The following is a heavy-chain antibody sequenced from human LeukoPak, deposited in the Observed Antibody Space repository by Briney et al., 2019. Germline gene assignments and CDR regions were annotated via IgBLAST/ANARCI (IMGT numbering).Heavy chain of an antibody. CDR1: GGSISSYY. Sequence: PSETLSLTCTVSGGSISSYYWSWIRQPPGKGLEWIGYIYYSGSTNYNPSLKSRVTISVDTSKNQFSLKLSSVTAADTAVYYCARELRHFDWLKGYFDYWGQGTLVTVSS. J-gene: IGHJ4*02. CDR2: IYYSGST. D-gene: IGHD3-9*01. V-gene: IGHV4-59*01. CDR3: ARELRHFDWLKGYFDY.